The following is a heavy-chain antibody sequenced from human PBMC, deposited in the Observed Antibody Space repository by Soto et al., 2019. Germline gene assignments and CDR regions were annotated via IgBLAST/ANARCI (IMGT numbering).Heavy chain of an antibody. V-gene: IGHV3-23*01. J-gene: IGHJ6*02. CDR3: VKDLGDSSSWYYGMDV. D-gene: IGHD6-13*01. Sequence: GGSLRLSCAASGFTFSSYAMSWVRQAPGKGLEWVSAISGSGGSTYYADSVKGRFTISRDNSKNTLYLQMNSLRAEDTAVYYCVKDLGDSSSWYYGMDVWGQGTTVIFSS. CDR2: ISGSGGST. CDR1: GFTFSSYA.